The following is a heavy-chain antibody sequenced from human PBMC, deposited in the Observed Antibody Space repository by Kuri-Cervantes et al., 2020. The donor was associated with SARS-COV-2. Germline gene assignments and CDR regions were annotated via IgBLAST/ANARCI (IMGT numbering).Heavy chain of an antibody. D-gene: IGHD5-18*01. Sequence: SVKVSCKASGGTFSSYAISWVRQAPGQGLEWMGRIIPILGTANYAQKFQGRVTITADKSTSTAYMELSSLRSEDTAVYYCASRRGYSYGIAVGDAFDTWGQGTMVTVSS. J-gene: IGHJ3*02. V-gene: IGHV1-69*04. CDR1: GGTFSSYA. CDR2: IIPILGTA. CDR3: ASRRGYSYGIAVGDAFDT.